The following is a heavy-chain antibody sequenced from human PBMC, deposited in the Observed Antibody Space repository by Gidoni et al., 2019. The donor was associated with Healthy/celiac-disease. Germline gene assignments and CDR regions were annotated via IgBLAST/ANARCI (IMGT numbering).Heavy chain of an antibody. D-gene: IGHD3-10*01. V-gene: IGHV3-23*04. Sequence: EVQLVESGGGLVQPGGSLRLSCAASGFTFSSYAMSWVRQAPGKGLEWVSAISGSGGSTYYADSVKGRFTISRDNSKNTLYLQMNSLRAEDTAVYYCAKGFEALTYYYGSGSPFDYWGQGTLVTVSS. CDR1: GFTFSSYA. CDR3: AKGFEALTYYYGSGSPFDY. J-gene: IGHJ4*02. CDR2: ISGSGGST.